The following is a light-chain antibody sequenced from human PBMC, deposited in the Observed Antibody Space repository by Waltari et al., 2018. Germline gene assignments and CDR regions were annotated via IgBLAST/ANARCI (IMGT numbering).Light chain of an antibody. V-gene: IGKV1-39*01. CDR2: TAS. J-gene: IGKJ4*01. Sequence: DIQMTQSPSSLSASVGDRATITCRASQSLSSYLNWYQQKPGKAAKLLIYTASSFQSGVPSSFSGGRSRTEFTLTISSLQPDDVAAVYCRQSYSTLALTFGGGTKVEIK. CDR1: QSLSSY. CDR3: RQSYSTLALT.